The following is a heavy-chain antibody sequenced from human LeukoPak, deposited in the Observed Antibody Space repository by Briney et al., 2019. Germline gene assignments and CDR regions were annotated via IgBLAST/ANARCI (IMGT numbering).Heavy chain of an antibody. Sequence: PGGSLRLSCAVSGFTFSNYEMNWVRQAPGKGLEWVSHIRSSGSTIYYADSVKGRFTISRDNAKNSLYLQMNSLRAEDTAVYYCAREGVTAPGDYWGQGTLVTVSS. CDR1: GFTFSNYE. D-gene: IGHD2-21*02. J-gene: IGHJ4*02. CDR3: AREGVTAPGDY. CDR2: IRSSGSTI. V-gene: IGHV3-48*03.